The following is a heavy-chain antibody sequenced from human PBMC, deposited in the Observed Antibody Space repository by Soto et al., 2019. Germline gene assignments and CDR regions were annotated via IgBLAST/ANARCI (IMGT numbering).Heavy chain of an antibody. V-gene: IGHV3-30-3*01. CDR1: GFTFSSYA. Sequence: GGSLRLSCAASGFTFSSYARHWVRQAPGKGLEWVAVISYDGSNKYYADSVKGRFTISRDNSKNTLYLQMNSLRAEDTAVYYCARDPAGFSLYSSSRISRDYYYYYGMDVWGQGTTVTVSS. CDR3: ARDPAGFSLYSSSRISRDYYYYYGMDV. J-gene: IGHJ6*02. D-gene: IGHD6-13*01. CDR2: ISYDGSNK.